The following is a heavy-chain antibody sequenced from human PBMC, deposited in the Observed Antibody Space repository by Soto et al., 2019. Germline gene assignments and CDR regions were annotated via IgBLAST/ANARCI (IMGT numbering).Heavy chain of an antibody. D-gene: IGHD3-3*01. CDR1: GFTFSSYA. Sequence: EVQLLESGGGLVQPGGSLRLSCAASGFTFSSYAMSWVRQAPGKGLEWVSAISGSGGSTYYVDSVKGRFTISRDNSKNTLELQMNSLRAEDTAVYYCAKGGYDFWSGYPTTPYYYYYMDVWGKGTTVTVSS. J-gene: IGHJ6*03. V-gene: IGHV3-23*01. CDR2: ISGSGGST. CDR3: AKGGYDFWSGYPTTPYYYYYMDV.